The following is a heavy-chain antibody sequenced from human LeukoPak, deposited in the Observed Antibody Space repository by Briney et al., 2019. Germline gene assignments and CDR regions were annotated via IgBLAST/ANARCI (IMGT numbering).Heavy chain of an antibody. V-gene: IGHV5-51*01. CDR3: ASPSRPYSGSYYGLPFDY. CDR1: GYSFTSYW. J-gene: IGHJ4*02. Sequence: GESLKISCKGSGYSFTSYWIGWVRQMPGKGLEWMGIIYPGDSDTRYSPSFQGQVTISADKSISTAYLQWSSLKASDTAMYYCASPSRPYSGSYYGLPFDYWGQGTLVTVSS. D-gene: IGHD1-26*01. CDR2: IYPGDSDT.